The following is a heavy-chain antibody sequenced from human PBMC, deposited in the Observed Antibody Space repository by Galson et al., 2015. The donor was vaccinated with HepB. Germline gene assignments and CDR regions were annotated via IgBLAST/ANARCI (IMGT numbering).Heavy chain of an antibody. J-gene: IGHJ6*02. CDR1: GFTFSDYY. D-gene: IGHD6-13*01. CDR3: ARAAAGTGTHYYGMDV. CDR2: ISSSSSYT. Sequence: SLRLSCAASGFTFSDYYMSWIRKAPGKGLEWVSYISSSSSYTNYADSVKGRFTISRDNAKNSLYLQMNSLRAEDTAVYYCARAAAGTGTHYYGMDVWGQGTTVTVSS. V-gene: IGHV3-11*05.